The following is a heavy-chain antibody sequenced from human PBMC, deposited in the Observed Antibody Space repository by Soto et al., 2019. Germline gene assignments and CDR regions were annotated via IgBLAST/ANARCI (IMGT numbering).Heavy chain of an antibody. CDR2: IHWNDDN. J-gene: IGHJ4*02. D-gene: IGHD2-15*01. CDR1: GFSLTTGRVG. CDR3: THRLVGSGQGY. Sequence: QITLEETGPTLVKPTQTLTLTCTFSGFSLTTGRVGVGWIRQPPGKALEWLAVIHWNDDNHYSPSLKSRLTIPTDTSKNQVVLTLTNMDPVDTATYYGTHRLVGSGQGYWGQGTLFTVSS. V-gene: IGHV2-5*01.